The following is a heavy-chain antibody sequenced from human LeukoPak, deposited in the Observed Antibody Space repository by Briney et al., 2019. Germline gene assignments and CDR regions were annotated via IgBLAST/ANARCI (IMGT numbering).Heavy chain of an antibody. J-gene: IGHJ4*02. V-gene: IGHV1-8*01. CDR1: GYTFTSYD. CDR2: MNPNSGNT. Sequence: ASVKVSCKASGYTFTSYDINWVRQATGQGLEWMGWMNPNSGNTGYAQKFQGRVTMTRNTSISTAYMELSSLRSEDTAVYYCARGPPLIAVAGTETFDYWGQGTLVTVSS. D-gene: IGHD6-19*01. CDR3: ARGPPLIAVAGTETFDY.